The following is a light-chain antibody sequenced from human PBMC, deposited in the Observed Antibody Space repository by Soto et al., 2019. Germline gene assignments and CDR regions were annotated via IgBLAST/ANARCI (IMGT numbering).Light chain of an antibody. J-gene: IGKJ4*01. Sequence: DIQMTQSPSSLSASVGDRVTITCQASQDISNYLNWYQQKPGKAPKLLIYAASNLESGVPSRFSGSGSGTDFTFTISRLQHEDIATYYCQQYDNLPLTFGGGTKLEIK. CDR2: AAS. CDR1: QDISNY. CDR3: QQYDNLPLT. V-gene: IGKV1-33*01.